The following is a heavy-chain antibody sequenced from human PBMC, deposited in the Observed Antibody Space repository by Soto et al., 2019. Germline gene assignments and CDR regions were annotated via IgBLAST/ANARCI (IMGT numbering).Heavy chain of an antibody. V-gene: IGHV1-46*01. CDR2: INPSGGST. D-gene: IGHD2-21*02. J-gene: IGHJ3*02. CDR3: ARTYCGGDCYKSLDAFDI. Sequence: GASVKVSCKASGYTFTSYYMHWVRQAPGQGLEWMGIINPSGGSTSYAQKFQGRVTMTRDTSTSTVYMELSSLRSEDTAVYYCARTYCGGDCYKSLDAFDIWGQGTMVTVSS. CDR1: GYTFTSYY.